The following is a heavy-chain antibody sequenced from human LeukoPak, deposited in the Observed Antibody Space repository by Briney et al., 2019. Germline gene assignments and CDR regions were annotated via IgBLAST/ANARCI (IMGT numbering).Heavy chain of an antibody. V-gene: IGHV3-21*01. J-gene: IGHJ4*02. Sequence: GGSLRLSCTASGFTFDSYRMNWVHQAPGKGLEWVSTIYSGGENMFYADAVKGRFTISRDNAKNSLYLDMTSLRVEDTAVYFCARDYSGTYHKFDSWGQGTRVTVSS. D-gene: IGHD1-26*01. CDR3: ARDYSGTYHKFDS. CDR2: IYSGGENM. CDR1: GFTFDSYR.